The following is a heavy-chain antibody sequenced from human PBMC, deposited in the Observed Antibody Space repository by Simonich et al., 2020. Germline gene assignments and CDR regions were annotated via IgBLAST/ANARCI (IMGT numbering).Heavy chain of an antibody. CDR3: ARWAYSSSYFDY. V-gene: IGHV4-39*01. D-gene: IGHD6-6*01. CDR1: GGSISSSSYY. J-gene: IGHJ4*02. Sequence: QLQLQESGPGLVKPSETLSLTCTVSGGSISSSSYYWGWIRQHPGKGLEWIGSIYYSGSTYYNPSLKSRVTISVDTSKNQFSLKLSSVTAADTAVYYCARWAYSSSYFDYWGQGTLVTVSS. CDR2: IYYSGST.